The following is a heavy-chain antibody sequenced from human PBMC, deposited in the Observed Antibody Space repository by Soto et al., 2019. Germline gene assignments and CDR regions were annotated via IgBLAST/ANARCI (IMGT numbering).Heavy chain of an antibody. D-gene: IGHD6-13*01. CDR1: GFTFSSYD. CDR2: IGTAGGT. Sequence: GGSLRLSCAASGFTFSSYDMHWVRQATGKGLEWVSAIGTAGGTYYPGSVKGRFTISRENAKNSLYLQMNSLRAGDTAVYYCARGSSWPTPYYFDYWGQGTLVTVSS. CDR3: ARGSSWPTPYYFDY. J-gene: IGHJ4*02. V-gene: IGHV3-13*01.